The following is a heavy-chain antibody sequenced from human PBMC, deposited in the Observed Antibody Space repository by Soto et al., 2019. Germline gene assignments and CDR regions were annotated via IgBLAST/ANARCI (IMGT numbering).Heavy chain of an antibody. Sequence: QVQLQQWGAGLLKPSETLSLTCAVYGGSFSGYYWSWIRQPPGKGLEWIGEINHSGSTNYNPSRKSRVTISVDTSKNQFSLKLSSVTAADTAVYYCARSTIFGVVISGYYYYYGMDVWGQGTTVTVSS. CDR1: GGSFSGYY. CDR3: ARSTIFGVVISGYYYYYGMDV. CDR2: INHSGST. V-gene: IGHV4-34*01. J-gene: IGHJ6*02. D-gene: IGHD3-3*01.